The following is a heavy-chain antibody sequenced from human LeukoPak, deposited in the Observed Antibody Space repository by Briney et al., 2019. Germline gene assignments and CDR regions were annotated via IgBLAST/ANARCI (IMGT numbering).Heavy chain of an antibody. D-gene: IGHD2-2*01. CDR2: IYYSGST. CDR3: ARTSSRYYYYMDV. J-gene: IGHJ6*03. V-gene: IGHV4-59*01. CDR1: GGSISSYY. Sequence: SETLSLTCTVSGGSISSYYWSWIRQPPGKGLEWIGYIYYSGSTNYNPSLKSRVTISVDTSKNQFSLELSSVTAADTAVYYCARTSSRYYYYMDVWGKGTTVTVSS.